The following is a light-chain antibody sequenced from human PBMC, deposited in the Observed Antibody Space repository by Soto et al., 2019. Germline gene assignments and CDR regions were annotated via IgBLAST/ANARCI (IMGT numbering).Light chain of an antibody. J-gene: IGKJ5*01. CDR2: DAS. CDR3: QQYHNWPPIT. Sequence: EIVLTQSPATLSLSQVERATLSFRASQSVSSYLAWYQQKPGQAPRLLIYDASSRATGIPARFSGSGSGTDFTLTISSLQSEDFAVYYCQQYHNWPPITFGQGTRLEIK. CDR1: QSVSSY. V-gene: IGKV3-11*01.